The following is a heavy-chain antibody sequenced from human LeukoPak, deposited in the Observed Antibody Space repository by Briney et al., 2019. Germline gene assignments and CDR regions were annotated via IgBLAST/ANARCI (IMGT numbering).Heavy chain of an antibody. Sequence: GGSLRLSCAASGFTFDDYAMHWVRQAPGKGLEWVSAISGSGGSTYYADSVKGRFTISRDNSKNTLYLQMNSLRAEDTAVYYCAKEVLLWFGDITGEDYWGQGTLVTVSS. D-gene: IGHD3-10*01. J-gene: IGHJ4*02. CDR1: GFTFDDYA. CDR2: ISGSGGST. V-gene: IGHV3-23*01. CDR3: AKEVLLWFGDITGEDY.